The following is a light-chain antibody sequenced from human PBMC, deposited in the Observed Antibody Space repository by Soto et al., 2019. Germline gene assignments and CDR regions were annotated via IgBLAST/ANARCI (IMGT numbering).Light chain of an antibody. J-gene: IGLJ1*01. CDR3: SSYTSSSPRV. CDR1: SSDVGGYNY. Sequence: QSALTQPASVSGSPGQSITISCTGTSSDVGGYNYVSWYQQHPGNAPKLMIYEVSKRPSVVSNRVSGSKSCNTASLTISGIQAEDEADYYCSSYTSSSPRVFGTGTKLTVL. CDR2: EVS. V-gene: IGLV2-14*01.